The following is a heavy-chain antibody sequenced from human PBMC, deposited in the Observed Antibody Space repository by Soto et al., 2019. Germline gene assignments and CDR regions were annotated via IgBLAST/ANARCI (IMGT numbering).Heavy chain of an antibody. CDR1: GFTFSSYA. D-gene: IGHD5-12*01. J-gene: IGHJ4*02. V-gene: IGHV3-23*01. Sequence: GESLRLSCAASGFTFSSYAMSWVRQAPGKGQEWVSAISGSGGSTYYADSVKGQFTISSDNSKNSLYLQMNSLRFEDTAVYYCARASVATTPFNYWGQVTLVTVS. CDR3: ARASVATTPFNY. CDR2: ISGSGGST.